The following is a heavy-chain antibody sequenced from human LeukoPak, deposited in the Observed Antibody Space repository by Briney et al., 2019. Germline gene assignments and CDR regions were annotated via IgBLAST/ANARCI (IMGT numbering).Heavy chain of an antibody. CDR1: GYTFTSYA. CDR2: INTNTGNP. CDR3: AREDYGGYNYPTFDY. J-gene: IGHJ4*02. Sequence: GASVKVSCKTSGYTFTSYAMNWVRQAPGQGLEWMGWINTNTGNPTYAQGFTGRFVFSLDTSVSTAYLQISSLKAEDTAVYYCAREDYGGYNYPTFDYWGQGTLVTVSS. D-gene: IGHD5-12*01. V-gene: IGHV7-4-1*02.